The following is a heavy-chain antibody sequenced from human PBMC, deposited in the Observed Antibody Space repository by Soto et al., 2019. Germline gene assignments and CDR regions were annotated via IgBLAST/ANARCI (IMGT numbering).Heavy chain of an antibody. J-gene: IGHJ5*01. CDR1: GASISSGGFY. Sequence: QVQLQESGPGLVQPSQTLSLTCTVSGASISSGGFYWSWIRQFPGKGLEWIGYIDYRGRTFYNPSLKSRATISRDTSKSQFSLNVNSVTAADTAVFYCARVSAAGTSWFDYWGQGTLVTVSS. CDR3: ARVSAAGTSWFDY. V-gene: IGHV4-31*03. CDR2: IDYRGRT. D-gene: IGHD6-25*01.